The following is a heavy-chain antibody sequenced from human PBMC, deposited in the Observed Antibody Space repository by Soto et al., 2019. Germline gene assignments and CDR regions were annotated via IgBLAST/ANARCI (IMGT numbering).Heavy chain of an antibody. V-gene: IGHV3-33*01. D-gene: IGHD5-18*01. J-gene: IGHJ4*02. CDR3: ARMGVDTAMATTYYFDD. CDR1: GFTFSSYG. Sequence: QVQLEESGGGVVQPGRSLRLSCAASGFTFSSYGMHWVRQAPGKGLEWVAVIWYDGSNKYYADSVKGRFTISRDNSKNTLYLQMNSLRAEDTAVYYCARMGVDTAMATTYYFDDWGQGTPVTVS. CDR2: IWYDGSNK.